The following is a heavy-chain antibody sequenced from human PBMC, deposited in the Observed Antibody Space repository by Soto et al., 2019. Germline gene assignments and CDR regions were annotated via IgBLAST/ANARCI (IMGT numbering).Heavy chain of an antibody. CDR2: ISGSGGST. V-gene: IGHV3-23*01. J-gene: IGHJ4*02. CDR3: ALSIFGVVSSHFDY. Sequence: PGGSLRLSCAASGFTFSSYAMSWVRQAPGKGLEWVSAISGSGGSTYYADSVKGRFTISRDNSKNTLYLQMNSLRAEDTAVYYCALSIFGVVSSHFDYWGQGTLVTVSS. CDR1: GFTFSSYA. D-gene: IGHD3-3*01.